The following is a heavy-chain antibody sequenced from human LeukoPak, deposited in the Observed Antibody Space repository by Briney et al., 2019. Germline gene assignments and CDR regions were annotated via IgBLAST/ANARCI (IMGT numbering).Heavy chain of an antibody. Sequence: ASVKVSFRASGYTFTVYYMHWVRQAPGQGLELLGWVSAANNPEYSQKFQGRVVITRDASATTSYLELNSLRSEDTAVYYCAMSVEMPPIPSFDYWGQGTLVTVSS. CDR2: VSAANNP. J-gene: IGHJ4*02. CDR1: GYTFTVYY. D-gene: IGHD5-24*01. CDR3: AMSVEMPPIPSFDY. V-gene: IGHV1-3*01.